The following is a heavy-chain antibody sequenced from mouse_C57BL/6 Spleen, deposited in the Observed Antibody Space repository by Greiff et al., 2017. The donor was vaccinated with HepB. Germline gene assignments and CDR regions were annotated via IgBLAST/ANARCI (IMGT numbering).Heavy chain of an antibody. D-gene: IGHD2-12*01. CDR1: GYTFTSYW. Sequence: QVQLKQPGAELVKPGASVKLSCKASGYTFTSYWMHWVKQRPGRGLEWIGRIDPNSGGTKCNEKFKSRATLTVDKPSSTAYMQLSSLTSEDSAVYYCARSGEGAYYRIFDYWGQGTTLTVSS. J-gene: IGHJ2*01. CDR3: ARSGEGAYYRIFDY. V-gene: IGHV1-72*01. CDR2: IDPNSGGT.